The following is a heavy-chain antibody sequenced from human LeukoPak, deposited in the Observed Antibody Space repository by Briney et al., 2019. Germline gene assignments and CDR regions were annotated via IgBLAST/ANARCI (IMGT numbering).Heavy chain of an antibody. D-gene: IGHD2/OR15-2a*01. V-gene: IGHV3-30*18. J-gene: IGHJ4*02. CDR3: AKRYLEYRNQPIDY. CDR2: ISYDGSNK. Sequence: QSGGSLRLSCAASGFTFSSYGMHWVRQAPGKGLEWVAVISYDGSNKYYADSVKGRFTISRDNSKNTLYLQMNSLRAEDTAVYYCAKRYLEYRNQPIDYWGQGTLVTVSS. CDR1: GFTFSSYG.